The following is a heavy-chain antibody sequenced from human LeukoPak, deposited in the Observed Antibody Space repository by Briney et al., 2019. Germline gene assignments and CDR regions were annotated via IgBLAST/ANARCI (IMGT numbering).Heavy chain of an antibody. J-gene: IGHJ3*02. CDR2: ISAYNGNT. CDR3: ARGYDSSGYYPNDAFDI. CDR1: GGTFSSYA. D-gene: IGHD3-22*01. Sequence: ASVKVSCKASGGTFSSYAISWVRQAPGQGLEWMGWISAYNGNTNYAQKLQGRVTMTTDTSTSTVYMELRSLRSDDTAVYYCARGYDSSGYYPNDAFDIWGQGTMVTVSS. V-gene: IGHV1-18*01.